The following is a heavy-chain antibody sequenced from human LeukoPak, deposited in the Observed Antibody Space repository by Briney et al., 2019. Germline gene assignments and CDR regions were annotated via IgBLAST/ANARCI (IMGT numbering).Heavy chain of an antibody. V-gene: IGHV4-59*01. D-gene: IGHD2-21*02. J-gene: IGHJ4*02. CDR2: FYHTGST. CDR3: AGRTAATTRPFDY. CDR1: GVSIDSYH. Sequence: PSETLSLTCSVSGVSIDSYHWSWIRQPPGKGLEWIGYFYHTGSTNYSPSFEGRVTISEDTSKNQISLRLTSVTAADTAVYYCAGRTAATTRPFDYWGQGTLVTVSS.